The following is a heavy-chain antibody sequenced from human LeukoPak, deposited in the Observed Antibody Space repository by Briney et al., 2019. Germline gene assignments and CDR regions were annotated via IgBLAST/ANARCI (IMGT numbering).Heavy chain of an antibody. CDR2: ISSSSSTI. CDR3: AREYNWNDVHAFDI. CDR1: GFTFSSYS. J-gene: IGHJ3*02. D-gene: IGHD1-1*01. Sequence: GGSLRLSCAASGFTFSSYSMNWVRQAPGKGLEWVSYISSSSSTIYYADSVKGRFTISRDNAKNSLYLQMNSLRAEDTALYYCAREYNWNDVHAFDIWGQGTMVTVSS. V-gene: IGHV3-48*04.